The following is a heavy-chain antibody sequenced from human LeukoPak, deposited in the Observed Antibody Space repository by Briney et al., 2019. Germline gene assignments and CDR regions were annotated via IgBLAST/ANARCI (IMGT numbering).Heavy chain of an antibody. CDR2: ISYDGSNK. Sequence: QPGRSLRLSCAASGFTFSSYAMHWVRQAPGKGLEWVAVISYDGSNKYYADSVKGRFTISRDNSKNTLYLQMNSLRAEDTAVYYCARDRVSYYDFWRLYNWFDPWGQGTLVTVSS. CDR1: GFTFSSYA. J-gene: IGHJ5*02. D-gene: IGHD3-3*01. V-gene: IGHV3-30-3*01. CDR3: ARDRVSYYDFWRLYNWFDP.